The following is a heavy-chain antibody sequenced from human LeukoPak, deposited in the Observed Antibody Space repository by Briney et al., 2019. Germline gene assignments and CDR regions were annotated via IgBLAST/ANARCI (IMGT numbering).Heavy chain of an antibody. CDR1: GFTFSSYA. J-gene: IGHJ4*02. Sequence: PGGSLRLSCAASGFTFSSYAMSWVRQAPGKGLEWVSSLSGNSAGTHYANSVKGRFTISRDNSKNTLYLQMNSLRAEDTAVYYCAKKHTFCGGDCYGLFDYWGQGTLVTVPS. CDR3: AKKHTFCGGDCYGLFDY. D-gene: IGHD2-21*02. V-gene: IGHV3-23*01. CDR2: LSGNSAGT.